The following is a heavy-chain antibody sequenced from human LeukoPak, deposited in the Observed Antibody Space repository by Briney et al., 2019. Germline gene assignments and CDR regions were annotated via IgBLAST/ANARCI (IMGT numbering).Heavy chain of an antibody. CDR2: FDPEDGET. V-gene: IGHV1-24*01. CDR1: GYTLTELS. Sequence: ASVKVSCKVSGYTLTELSMHWVRQAPGKGLEWMGGFDPEDGETIYAQKFQGRVTMTEDTSTDTAYMELSSLRSEDTAVYYCATSPLVGAIPQNDAFDIWGQGTMDTVSS. CDR3: ATSPLVGAIPQNDAFDI. D-gene: IGHD1-26*01. J-gene: IGHJ3*02.